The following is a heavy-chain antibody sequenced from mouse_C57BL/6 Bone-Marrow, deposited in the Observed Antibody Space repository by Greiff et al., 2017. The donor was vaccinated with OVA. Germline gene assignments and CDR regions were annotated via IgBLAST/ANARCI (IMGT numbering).Heavy chain of an antibody. CDR2: IDPADGNT. D-gene: IGHD1-1*01. J-gene: IGHJ4*01. CDR1: GFNIKNNY. Sequence: EVQLQQSVAELVRPGASVKLSCTASGFNIKNNYMHWVKQRPEQGLEWIGRIDPADGNTKYAPKFQGKATITADTSSNTAYLQLSSLTSEDTAIYYCARISSFYPMDYWGQGTSLTVSS. CDR3: ARISSFYPMDY. V-gene: IGHV14-3*01.